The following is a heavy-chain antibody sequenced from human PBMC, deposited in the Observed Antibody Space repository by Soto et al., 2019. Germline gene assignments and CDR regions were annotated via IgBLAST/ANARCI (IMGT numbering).Heavy chain of an antibody. CDR1: GGSISSGGYS. J-gene: IGHJ5*02. CDR2: IYHSGST. V-gene: IGHV4-30-2*01. CDR3: AREVGYDFWSGYQSNWFDP. Sequence: SETLSLTCAVSGGSISSGGYSWSWIRQPPGKGPEWIGYIYHSGSTYYNPSLKSRVTISVDRSKNQFSLKLSSVTAADTAVYYCAREVGYDFWSGYQSNWFDPWGQGTLVTVSS. D-gene: IGHD3-3*01.